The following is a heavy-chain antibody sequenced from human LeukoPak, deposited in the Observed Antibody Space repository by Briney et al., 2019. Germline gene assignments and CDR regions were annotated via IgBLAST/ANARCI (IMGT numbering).Heavy chain of an antibody. V-gene: IGHV1-69*05. J-gene: IGHJ6*04. D-gene: IGHD3-10*01. CDR2: IIPIFGTA. CDR3: ARDGYYGSGSLDV. CDR1: GGTFSSYA. Sequence: ASVKVSCKASGGTFSSYATSWVRQAPGQGHEWMGGIIPIFGTANYAQKFQGRVTITTDESTSTAYMELSSLRSEDTAVYYCARDGYYGSGSLDVWGKGTTVTVSS.